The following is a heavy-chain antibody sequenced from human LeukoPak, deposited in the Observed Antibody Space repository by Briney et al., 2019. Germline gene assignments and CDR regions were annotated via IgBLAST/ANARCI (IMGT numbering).Heavy chain of an antibody. D-gene: IGHD3-10*01. Sequence: GASVKVSCKASGYTFTGYYMHWVRQAPGQGLEWMGWINPNSGGTNYAQKFQGRVTMTRDTSISTAYMELSRLRSDDTAVYYCARDFVSIITMVRGVRARPGAFDIWGQGTMVTVSS. J-gene: IGHJ3*02. CDR1: GYTFTGYY. CDR2: INPNSGGT. CDR3: ARDFVSIITMVRGVRARPGAFDI. V-gene: IGHV1-2*02.